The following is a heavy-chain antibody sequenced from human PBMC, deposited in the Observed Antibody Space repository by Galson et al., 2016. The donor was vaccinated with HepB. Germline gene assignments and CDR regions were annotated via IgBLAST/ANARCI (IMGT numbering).Heavy chain of an antibody. Sequence: WIGHIYYSGRTFYNPSLKSRLTISVDTSNNQFSLKLSSVTAADTAIYYCARQDSGNYDGFVGPFDYWGQGALVTVSS. CDR2: IYYSGRT. D-gene: IGHD4-23*01. J-gene: IGHJ4*02. CDR3: ARQDSGNYDGFVGPFDY. V-gene: IGHV4-30-4*01.